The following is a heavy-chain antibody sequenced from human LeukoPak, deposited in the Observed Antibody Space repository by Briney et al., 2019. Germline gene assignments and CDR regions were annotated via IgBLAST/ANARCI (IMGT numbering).Heavy chain of an antibody. V-gene: IGHV4-4*02. Sequence: LETLSLTCGVSGGSISSTNWYSWVRQPPGQGLGWIGEINHSGSTNYNASLKSRVTISVDTSKNQFSLKLSSVTAADTAVYYCARGLRLYSGYDFLRYWRQGTLVTVLS. D-gene: IGHD5-12*01. J-gene: IGHJ4*02. CDR2: INHSGST. CDR3: ARGLRLYSGYDFLRY. CDR1: GGSISSTNW.